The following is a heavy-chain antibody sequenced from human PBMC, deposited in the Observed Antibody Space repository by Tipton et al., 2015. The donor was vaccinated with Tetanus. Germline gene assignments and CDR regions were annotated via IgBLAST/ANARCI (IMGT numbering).Heavy chain of an antibody. CDR3: ARDSRPGTKTYNWFDP. Sequence: QSGPEVKKPGSSVKVSCKASGGTFSSYAISWVRQAPGQGLEWMGGLIPIFGTANYAQKFQGRVTITADESTSTAYMELSSLRSEETAVYYCARDSRPGTKTYNWFDPWGQGTLVTVSS. CDR2: LIPIFGTA. CDR1: GGTFSSYA. J-gene: IGHJ5*02. V-gene: IGHV1-69*01. D-gene: IGHD1-14*01.